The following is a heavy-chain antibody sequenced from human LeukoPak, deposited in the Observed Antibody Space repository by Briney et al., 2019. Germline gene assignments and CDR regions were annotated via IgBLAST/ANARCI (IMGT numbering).Heavy chain of an antibody. D-gene: IGHD3-22*01. V-gene: IGHV3-21*01. CDR1: GFTFSSYS. Sequence: GGPLRPSCAASGFTFSSYSMNWVRQAPGKGLEWVSSISSSSSYIYYADSVKGRFTISRDNAKNSLYLQMNSLRAEDTAVYYCARDGLSYYDSSGAFDYWGQGTLVTVSS. J-gene: IGHJ4*02. CDR2: ISSSSSYI. CDR3: ARDGLSYYDSSGAFDY.